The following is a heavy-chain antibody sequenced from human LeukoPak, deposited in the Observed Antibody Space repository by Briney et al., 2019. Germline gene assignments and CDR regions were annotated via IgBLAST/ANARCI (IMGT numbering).Heavy chain of an antibody. Sequence: PGRSLRLSCAASGFTFSSYAMHWVRQAPGKGLEWVAVISYDGSNKYYADSVKGRFTISRDNSKNTLYLQMNSLRAEDTAVYYCARDPDTAMVHYYYGMDVWGKGTTVTVSS. CDR3: ARDPDTAMVHYYYGMDV. CDR2: ISYDGSNK. CDR1: GFTFSSYA. V-gene: IGHV3-30*04. J-gene: IGHJ6*04. D-gene: IGHD5-18*01.